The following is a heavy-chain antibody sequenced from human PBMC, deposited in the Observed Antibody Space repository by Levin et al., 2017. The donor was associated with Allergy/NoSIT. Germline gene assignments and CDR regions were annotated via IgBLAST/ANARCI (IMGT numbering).Heavy chain of an antibody. CDR2: INPNSGGT. V-gene: IGHV1-2*02. J-gene: IGHJ4*02. Sequence: ASVKVSCKASGYTFTGYYMHWVRQAPGQGLEWMGWINPNSGGTNYAQKFQGRVTMTRDTSISTAYMELSRLRSDDTAVYYCARARGSIAVAGTGYWGQGTLVTVSS. CDR1: GYTFTGYY. CDR3: ARARGSIAVAGTGY. D-gene: IGHD6-19*01.